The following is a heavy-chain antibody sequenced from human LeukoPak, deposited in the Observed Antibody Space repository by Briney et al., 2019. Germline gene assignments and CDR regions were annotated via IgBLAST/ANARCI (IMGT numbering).Heavy chain of an antibody. J-gene: IGHJ4*02. D-gene: IGHD2-2*01. V-gene: IGHV4-59*01. Sequence: SETLCLTCTVSGGSISNYYWSWIRQPPGKGLEWIGYNHYSGSTNYNPSLKSRVTISLDTFKNQFSLKLSSVTAADTAVYYCVREGYCTVTSCHYYFDSWGRGALVTVSS. CDR3: VREGYCTVTSCHYYFDS. CDR1: GGSISNYY. CDR2: NHYSGST.